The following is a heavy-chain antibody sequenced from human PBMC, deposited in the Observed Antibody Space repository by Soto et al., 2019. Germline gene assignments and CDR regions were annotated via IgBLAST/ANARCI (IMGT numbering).Heavy chain of an antibody. D-gene: IGHD3-3*01. CDR2: INHSGST. J-gene: IGHJ6*02. CDR1: GGSFSGYY. CDR3: ARGLTYYDFWSGYNRHYYYGMDV. V-gene: IGHV4-34*01. Sequence: WETLSLTCAVYGGSFSGYYWSWIRQPPGKGLEWIGEINHSGSTNYNPSLKSRVTISVDTSKNQFSLKLSSVTAADTAVYYCARGLTYYDFWSGYNRHYYYGMDVWGQGITVTVSS.